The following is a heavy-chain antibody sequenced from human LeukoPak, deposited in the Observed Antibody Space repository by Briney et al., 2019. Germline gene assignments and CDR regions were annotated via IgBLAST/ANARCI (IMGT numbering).Heavy chain of an antibody. CDR2: ISAYNGNT. CDR1: GYTFTSYG. J-gene: IGHJ5*02. CDR3: ARDGYCSGGSCYSNP. Sequence: ASVTVSFKASGYTFTSYGISWVRQAPGQGLEGMGWISAYNGNTNYAQKLQGRVTMTTDTSTSTAYMELRSLRSDDTAVYYCARDGYCSGGSCYSNPWGQGTLVTVSS. D-gene: IGHD2-15*01. V-gene: IGHV1-18*01.